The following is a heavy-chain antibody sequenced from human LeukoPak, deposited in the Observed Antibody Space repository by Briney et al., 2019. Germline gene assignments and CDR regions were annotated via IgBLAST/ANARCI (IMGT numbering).Heavy chain of an antibody. D-gene: IGHD3-10*01. CDR3: ARLGLVTMVRDFDY. J-gene: IGHJ4*02. CDR1: GFTFSSYE. CDR2: ISSSGSTI. V-gene: IGHV3-48*03. Sequence: AGGSLRLSCAASGFTFSSYEMNWVRQAPGKGLEWVSYISSSGSTIYYADSVKGRFTISRDNAKNSLYLQMNSLRAEDTAVYYCARLGLVTMVRDFDYWGQGTLVTVFS.